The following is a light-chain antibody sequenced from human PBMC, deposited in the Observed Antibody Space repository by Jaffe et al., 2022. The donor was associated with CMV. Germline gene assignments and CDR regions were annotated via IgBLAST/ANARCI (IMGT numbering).Light chain of an antibody. CDR1: QRVNTN. CDR2: GAS. V-gene: IGKV3-15*01. J-gene: IGKJ1*01. Sequence: EIVMTQSPGSLSVSPGDRVTLSCRASQRVNTNLAWYQQKAGQAPRLLIYGASSRATGIPARFSGSGSGTEFTLTISSLQSEDFAVYYCQQYNNGPQTFGQGTKVEIK. CDR3: QQYNNGPQT.